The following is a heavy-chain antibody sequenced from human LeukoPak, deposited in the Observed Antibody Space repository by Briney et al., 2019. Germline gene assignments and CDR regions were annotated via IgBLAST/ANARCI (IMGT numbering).Heavy chain of an antibody. D-gene: IGHD3-10*01. Sequence: SETLSLTCTVSGGSISSYYWSWIRQPPGKGLEWIGYIYYSGSTNYNASLKSRVTISVDTSKNQFSLKLGSVTAADTAVYYCARVDGSGSYYYYYMDVWGKGTTVTVSS. CDR2: IYYSGST. V-gene: IGHV4-59*01. CDR3: ARVDGSGSYYYYYMDV. CDR1: GGSISSYY. J-gene: IGHJ6*03.